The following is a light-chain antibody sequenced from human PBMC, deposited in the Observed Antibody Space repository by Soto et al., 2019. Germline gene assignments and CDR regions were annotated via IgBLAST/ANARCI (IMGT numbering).Light chain of an antibody. CDR3: SSYTSSSPYV. V-gene: IGLV2-14*01. CDR1: SSDVGGYNY. J-gene: IGLJ1*01. Sequence: QSALTQPASVSGSPGQSITISCTGTSSDVGGYNYVSWYQHHPGKAPKLMIYEGSNRPSGVSNRFSGSKSGNTASLTFSGLQADDEADYYCSSYTSSSPYVFGTGTKLTVL. CDR2: EGS.